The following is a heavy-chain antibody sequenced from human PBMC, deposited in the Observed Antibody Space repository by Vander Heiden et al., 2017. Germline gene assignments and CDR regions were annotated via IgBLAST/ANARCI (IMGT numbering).Heavy chain of an antibody. V-gene: IGHV5-51*03. CDR1: GYSFTSYW. CDR2: IYPAASDT. Sequence: EVPLAQSGAEGTKPGESLKITCRGYGYSFTSYWTGWVRQMPGKGLEWMGIIYPAASDTRYSPSFQGQVTISADKSISTAYLQWSSLKASDTAMYYCARPTTGTSFYGMDVWGQGTTVTVSS. J-gene: IGHJ6*02. CDR3: ARPTTGTSFYGMDV. D-gene: IGHD1-1*01.